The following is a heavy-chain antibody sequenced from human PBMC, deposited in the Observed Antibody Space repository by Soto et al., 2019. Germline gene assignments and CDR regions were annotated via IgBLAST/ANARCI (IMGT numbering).Heavy chain of an antibody. J-gene: IGHJ4*02. Sequence: GGSLSLSCAASGFTFSSYAMSWVRQAPGKGLEWVSAISGSGGSTYYADSVKGRFTISRDNSKNTLYLQMNSLRAEDTAVYYCAKDRSIAVAGLAPEEGDDYWGQGTLVTVSS. CDR3: AKDRSIAVAGLAPEEGDDY. D-gene: IGHD6-19*01. CDR2: ISGSGGST. CDR1: GFTFSSYA. V-gene: IGHV3-23*01.